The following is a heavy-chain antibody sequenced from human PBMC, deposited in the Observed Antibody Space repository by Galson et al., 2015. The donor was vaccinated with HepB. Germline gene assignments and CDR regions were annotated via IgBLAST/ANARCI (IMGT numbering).Heavy chain of an antibody. J-gene: IGHJ6*02. CDR1: GFTFSRYS. V-gene: IGHV3-21*01. Sequence: SLRLSCAASGFTFSRYSMNWVRQAPGKGLEWVSSISGTSWTIYQADSLKGRFTTSKDNTKNSLYLQMSSLRAEDTAVYYRARDNDASSGYWGYYYYGMDVWGQGTTVTVSS. CDR3: ARDNDASSGYWGYYYYGMDV. D-gene: IGHD3-22*01. CDR2: ISGTSWTI.